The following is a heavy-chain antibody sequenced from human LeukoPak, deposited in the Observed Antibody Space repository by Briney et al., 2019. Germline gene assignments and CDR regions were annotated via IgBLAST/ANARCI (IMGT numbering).Heavy chain of an antibody. Sequence: SETLSLTCTVSGGSISSSSYYWGWIRQPPGKGLEWIGSIYYSGSTYYNPSLKSRVTISVDTSKNQFSLKLSSVTAADTAVYYCARQRTSGYGYGYGYWGQGTLVTVSS. CDR1: GGSISSSSYY. CDR3: ARQRTSGYGYGYGY. CDR2: IYYSGST. J-gene: IGHJ4*02. D-gene: IGHD5-18*01. V-gene: IGHV4-39*01.